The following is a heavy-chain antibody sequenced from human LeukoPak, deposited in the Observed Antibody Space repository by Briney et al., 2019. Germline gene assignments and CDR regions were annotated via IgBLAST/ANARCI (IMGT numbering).Heavy chain of an antibody. CDR3: ASVRRGGTALTRGADAFDI. Sequence: ASVKVSCKASGYTFTGYYMHWVRQAPGQGLEWMGRINPNCGGTNYAQKFQGRVTMTRDTSISTAYMELSRLRSDDTAVYYCASVRRGGTALTRGADAFDIWGQGTMVTVSS. J-gene: IGHJ3*02. CDR2: INPNCGGT. D-gene: IGHD2-21*02. V-gene: IGHV1-2*06. CDR1: GYTFTGYY.